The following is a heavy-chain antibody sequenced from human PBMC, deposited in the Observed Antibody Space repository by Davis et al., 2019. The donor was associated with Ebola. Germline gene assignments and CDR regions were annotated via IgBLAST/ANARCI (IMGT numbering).Heavy chain of an antibody. D-gene: IGHD4-11*01. V-gene: IGHV4-61*08. Sequence: PSETLSLTCTVSGASVRSAASHWSWIRQPPGKGLEWIGHIYTSGSTNYNPSLKSRVTMSVDTSKNQFSLKLKSLTAADTAVYYCATDYLHYWGQGTLVTVSS. CDR2: IYTSGST. J-gene: IGHJ4*02. CDR1: GASVRSAASH. CDR3: ATDYLHY.